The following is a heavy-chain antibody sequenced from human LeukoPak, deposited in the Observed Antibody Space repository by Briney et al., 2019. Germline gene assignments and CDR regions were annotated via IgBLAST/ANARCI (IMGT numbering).Heavy chain of an antibody. V-gene: IGHV4-4*02. Sequence: SETLSLTCAVSGGSISSSNWWNWVRQPPGRGLEWIGEIYHSGSTNYTPSLKTRVTISVDRSKNLFFLKLSSVTAADTAVYYCARDRVVRGVIRPGFDYWGQGTLVTVSS. CDR3: ARDRVVRGVIRPGFDY. J-gene: IGHJ4*02. CDR1: GGSISSSNW. CDR2: IYHSGST. D-gene: IGHD3-10*01.